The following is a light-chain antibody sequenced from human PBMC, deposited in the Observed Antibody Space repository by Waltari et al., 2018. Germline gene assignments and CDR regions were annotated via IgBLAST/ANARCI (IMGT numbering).Light chain of an antibody. CDR2: GGS. J-gene: IGKJ4*01. Sequence: DIVMTQTPLSLPITPGEPASISCRSSQSLLQSNGNTYLHWYLQKPGQSTQLLIYGGSSRASGVPDRFSGSGSGTDFTLKISKVEAEDVGIYYCVQALAFPLTFGGGTKVEIK. CDR1: QSLLQSNGNTY. V-gene: IGKV2-40*01. CDR3: VQALAFPLT.